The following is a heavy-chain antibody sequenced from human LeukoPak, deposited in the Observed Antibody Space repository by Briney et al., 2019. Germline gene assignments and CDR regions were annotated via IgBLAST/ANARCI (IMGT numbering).Heavy chain of an antibody. CDR3: ARVPTIPPYYYYMDV. Sequence: SETLSLTCTVSGGSISSSSYYWGWIRQPPGKGLEWIGYIYDSGSTNYNPSLKSRVTISVDTSKNQFSLKLSSVTAADTAVYYCARVPTIPPYYYYMDVWGKGTTVTVSS. D-gene: IGHD5-12*01. J-gene: IGHJ6*03. V-gene: IGHV4-61*05. CDR1: GGSISSSSYY. CDR2: IYDSGST.